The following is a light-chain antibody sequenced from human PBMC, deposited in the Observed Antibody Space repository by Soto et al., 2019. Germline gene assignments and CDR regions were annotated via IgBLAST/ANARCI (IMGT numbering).Light chain of an antibody. CDR1: QSVSSN. CDR2: HTS. CDR3: QQYKNWYT. J-gene: IGKJ2*01. Sequence: IVMTQSPATLSVFLGERATLSCRASQSVSSNLAWYQQKPGQAPRVLIYHTSTRATGIPARFSGSGSGTEFTLTISSLQSEDFAVYYCQQYKNWYTFGQGTKLEI. V-gene: IGKV3-15*01.